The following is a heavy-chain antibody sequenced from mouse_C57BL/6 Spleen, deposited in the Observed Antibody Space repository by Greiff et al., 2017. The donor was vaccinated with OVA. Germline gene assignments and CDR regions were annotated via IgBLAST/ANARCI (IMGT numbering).Heavy chain of an antibody. CDR2: IDPSDSYT. CDR1: GYTFTSCW. Sequence: QVQLQQPGAELVMPGASVKLSCKASGYTFTSCWMHWVKQRPGQGLEWIGEIDPSDSYTNYNQKFKGKSTLTVDKSSSTAYMQLSSLTSEDSAVYYCARSGVYGNYGGYYAMDYWGQGTSVTVSS. V-gene: IGHV1-69*01. J-gene: IGHJ4*01. CDR3: ARSGVYGNYGGYYAMDY. D-gene: IGHD2-1*01.